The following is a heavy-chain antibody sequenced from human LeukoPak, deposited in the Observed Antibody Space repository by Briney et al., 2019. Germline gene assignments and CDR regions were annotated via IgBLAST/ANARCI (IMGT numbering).Heavy chain of an antibody. D-gene: IGHD6-19*01. Sequence: ASVKVSCKASGYTFTVHHIQWVRQAPGQGLEWMGWINTNSGGTTYSQKFQGRITMTRDPSITTAYMELSSLRSDDTAVYYCARVSRAGYSSVDYWGQGTLVTVSS. J-gene: IGHJ4*02. CDR2: INTNSGGT. CDR1: GYTFTVHH. CDR3: ARVSRAGYSSVDY. V-gene: IGHV1-2*02.